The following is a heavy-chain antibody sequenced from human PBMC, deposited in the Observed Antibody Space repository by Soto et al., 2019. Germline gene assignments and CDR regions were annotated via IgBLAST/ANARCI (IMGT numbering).Heavy chain of an antibody. Sequence: EVQLVESGGGLVQPGGSLRLSCAASGFTVSSNYMSWVRQAPGKGREWVSVIYSGGSTYYADSGKGRFTISRDKPKNTLYLQMNSLRAEDTAVEYGASWRDWGQGTLVTVAS. J-gene: IGHJ4*02. CDR1: GFTVSSNY. CDR3: ASWRD. V-gene: IGHV3-66*01. CDR2: IYSGGST.